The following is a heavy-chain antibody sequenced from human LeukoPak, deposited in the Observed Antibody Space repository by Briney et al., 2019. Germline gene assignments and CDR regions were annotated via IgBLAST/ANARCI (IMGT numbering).Heavy chain of an antibody. J-gene: IGHJ4*02. V-gene: IGHV4-34*01. Sequence: SETLSLTCAVYGGSFSGYYWSWIRQPPGKGLEWIGEINHSGSTNYNPSLKGRVTISVDTSKNQFSLKLSSVTAADTAVYYCARGYYDILTGYHISPFDYWGQGTLVTVTS. CDR2: INHSGST. D-gene: IGHD3-9*01. CDR3: ARGYYDILTGYHISPFDY. CDR1: GGSFSGYY.